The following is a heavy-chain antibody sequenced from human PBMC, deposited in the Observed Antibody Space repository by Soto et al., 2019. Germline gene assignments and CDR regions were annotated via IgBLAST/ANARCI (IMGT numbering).Heavy chain of an antibody. D-gene: IGHD5-18*01. V-gene: IGHV3-23*01. CDR1: GFTFSTHA. CDR3: AKLLEQHFAH. CDR2: ISSGGST. J-gene: IGHJ4*02. Sequence: EVQLLESGGGLIQPGGSLRLSCASSGFTFSTHALSWVRQAPGKGLEWVSTISSGGSTNYGDSVRGRFDISRDNSKNTRYVQMNSLRAEDTAVYYCAKLLEQHFAHWGQGTLFTVSS.